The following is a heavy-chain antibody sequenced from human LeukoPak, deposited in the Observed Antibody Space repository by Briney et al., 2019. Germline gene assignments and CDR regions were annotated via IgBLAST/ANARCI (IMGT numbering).Heavy chain of an antibody. CDR3: ARRHPYDSSGYYYLRPSYFDY. CDR1: GGPFSGYY. J-gene: IGHJ4*02. V-gene: IGHV4-34*01. D-gene: IGHD3-22*01. CDR2: INHSGST. Sequence: SETLSLTCAVYGGPFSGYYWSWIRQPPGKGLEWIGEINHSGSTNYNPSLKSRVTISVDTSKNQFSLKLSSVTAADTAVYYCARRHPYDSSGYYYLRPSYFDYWAREPWSPSP.